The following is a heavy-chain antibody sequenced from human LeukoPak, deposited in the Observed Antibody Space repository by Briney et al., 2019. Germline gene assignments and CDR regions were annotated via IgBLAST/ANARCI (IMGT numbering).Heavy chain of an antibody. V-gene: IGHV4-34*01. CDR3: ASAMTTVTTGWFDP. D-gene: IGHD4-17*01. CDR2: INHSGST. Sequence: SETLSLTCAVYGGSFSGYYWSWIRQPPGKGLEWIGEINHSGSTNYNPSLKSRVTISVDTSKDQFSLKLSSVTAADTAVYYCASAMTTVTTGWFDPWGQGTLVTVSS. CDR1: GGSFSGYY. J-gene: IGHJ5*02.